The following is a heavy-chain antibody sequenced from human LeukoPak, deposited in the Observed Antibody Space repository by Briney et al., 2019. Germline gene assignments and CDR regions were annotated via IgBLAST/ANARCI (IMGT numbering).Heavy chain of an antibody. V-gene: IGHV3-30*18. D-gene: IGHD1-1*01. Sequence: GGSLRLSCAASGFTFGTYAMHWLRQAPGKGVEWVAVISYDGGNKYYADSVKGRFTISRDNSKNTLYLQMNSLRAEDTAVFFCANLGTGAFDYWGQGTLVTVSS. CDR3: ANLGTGAFDY. J-gene: IGHJ4*02. CDR1: GFTFGTYA. CDR2: ISYDGGNK.